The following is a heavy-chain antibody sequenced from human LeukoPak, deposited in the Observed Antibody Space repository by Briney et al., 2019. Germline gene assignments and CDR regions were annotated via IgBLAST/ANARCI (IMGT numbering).Heavy chain of an antibody. Sequence: GASVKLSCKSSGYTFTGYYMHWVRQAPGQRLEWPGWVNPNSGGTNYAQKFQGRVTMTRDTSISTAYMKLSRQRSEDTAVDYCARGGYTMVGRDYYGMDVDGRGNTVTVS. CDR1: GYTFTGYY. D-gene: IGHD3-10*01. CDR2: VNPNSGGT. V-gene: IGHV1-2*02. J-gene: IGHJ6*02. CDR3: ARGGYTMVGRDYYGMDV.